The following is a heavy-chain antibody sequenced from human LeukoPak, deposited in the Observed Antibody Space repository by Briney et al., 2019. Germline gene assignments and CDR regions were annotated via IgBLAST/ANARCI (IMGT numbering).Heavy chain of an antibody. V-gene: IGHV3-48*04. Sequence: PGGSLRLSCAASGFTFSSYWMSWVRQAPGKGLEWISYISSSGGNINYADSVQGRFTISRDNAKKSLYLQMNSLRAEDTAVYYCARDRSEDDSSGYIHRDFDQWGQGTLVIVSS. CDR1: GFTFSSYW. CDR3: ARDRSEDDSSGYIHRDFDQ. J-gene: IGHJ4*02. D-gene: IGHD3-22*01. CDR2: ISSSGGNI.